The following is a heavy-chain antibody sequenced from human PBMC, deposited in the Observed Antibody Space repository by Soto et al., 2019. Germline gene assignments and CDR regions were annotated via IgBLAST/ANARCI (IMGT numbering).Heavy chain of an antibody. CDR3: ARARDGTAFDY. CDR1: GYSLTDFY. D-gene: IGHD5-18*01. V-gene: IGHV1-2*04. Sequence: ASVKVSCKASGYSLTDFYMHWVRQAPGQGLEWMGWINPSSGGTKYAQKFQGWVTMTRETSISTAYMELSRLRSNDTAVYYCARARDGTAFDYWGQGTLVTVSS. J-gene: IGHJ4*02. CDR2: INPSSGGT.